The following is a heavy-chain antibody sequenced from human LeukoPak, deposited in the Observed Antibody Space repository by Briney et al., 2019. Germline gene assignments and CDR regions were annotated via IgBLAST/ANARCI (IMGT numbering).Heavy chain of an antibody. CDR2: TYYRTKWYN. J-gene: IGHJ4*02. D-gene: IGHD3-22*01. Sequence: SQTLSLTCAISGDSVSSNSAAWNWIRQPPSRGLEWLGRTYYRTKWYNDYAVSVNSRITINPDTSKNQFSLQLNSVTPEDTAVYYCARSFYDSSGVAFESWGQGTLVTVSS. CDR1: GDSVSSNSAA. V-gene: IGHV6-1*01. CDR3: ARSFYDSSGVAFES.